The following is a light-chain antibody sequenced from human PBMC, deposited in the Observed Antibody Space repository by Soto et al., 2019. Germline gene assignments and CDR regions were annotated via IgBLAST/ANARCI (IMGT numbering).Light chain of an antibody. CDR2: LGS. CDR1: QSLLHSNGYNY. Sequence: DIVMTQSPLSLPVTPGEPASISCRSSQSLLHSNGYNYLDWYLQKPGQSPQLLIYLGSNRASGVPDRVSGSGSGTDFTLTISRVEAEDVGVYYCVQALQTPYTFGQGTKLEIK. V-gene: IGKV2-28*01. CDR3: VQALQTPYT. J-gene: IGKJ2*01.